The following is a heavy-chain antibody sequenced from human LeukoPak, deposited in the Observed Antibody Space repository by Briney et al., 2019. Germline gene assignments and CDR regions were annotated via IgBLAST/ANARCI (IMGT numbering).Heavy chain of an antibody. CDR1: GGSISSGSYY. Sequence: SETLSLTCTVSGGSISSGSYYWSWIRQPAGKGLEWIGRIYTSGSINYNPSLKSRVTISVDTSKNQFSLKLSSVTAADSAVYYCARHSMYYYDSSGYYTDAFDIWGQGTMVTVSS. CDR3: ARHSMYYYDSSGYYTDAFDI. D-gene: IGHD3-22*01. CDR2: IYTSGSI. J-gene: IGHJ3*02. V-gene: IGHV4-61*02.